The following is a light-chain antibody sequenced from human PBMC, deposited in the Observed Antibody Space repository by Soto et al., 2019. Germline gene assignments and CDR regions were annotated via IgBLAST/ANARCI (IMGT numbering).Light chain of an antibody. Sequence: LVMTQSPATLSVSPGERATLSCRASQFVSTNLAWYQQRPGQAPRLLIYGASTRAIGVPARFSGSGSGTEFTLTISSLQSEDFAVYYCQQYNDRPRTFGQGTKVDIK. J-gene: IGKJ1*01. CDR3: QQYNDRPRT. V-gene: IGKV3-15*01. CDR2: GAS. CDR1: QFVSTN.